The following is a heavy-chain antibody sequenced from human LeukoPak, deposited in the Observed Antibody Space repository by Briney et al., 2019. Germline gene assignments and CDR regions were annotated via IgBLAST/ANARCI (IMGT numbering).Heavy chain of an antibody. CDR1: GFTFSSYS. Sequence: GGSLRLSCAASGFTFSSYSMNWVRQAPGKGLEWISYISSRSSTEKYADSVKGRFTVSRDNSKNTLYLQMNSLRAEDTAVYYCARVYYDFSSYYMDVWGKGTTVTVSS. CDR2: ISSRSSTE. D-gene: IGHD3-3*01. CDR3: ARVYYDFSSYYMDV. J-gene: IGHJ6*03. V-gene: IGHV3-48*01.